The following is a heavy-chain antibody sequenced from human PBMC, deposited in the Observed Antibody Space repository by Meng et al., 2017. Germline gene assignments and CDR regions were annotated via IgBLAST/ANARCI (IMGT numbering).Heavy chain of an antibody. V-gene: IGHV4-34*01. CDR3: ARDLMVGATRNFDY. Sequence: SETLSLTCAVYGGSFSGYYWSWIRQPPGKGLEWIGEINHSGSTNYNPSLKSRVTISVDTSKNQFSLKLSSVTAADTAVYYCARDLMVGATRNFDYWGQGTLVTVSS. CDR1: GGSFSGYY. D-gene: IGHD1-26*01. J-gene: IGHJ4*02. CDR2: INHSGST.